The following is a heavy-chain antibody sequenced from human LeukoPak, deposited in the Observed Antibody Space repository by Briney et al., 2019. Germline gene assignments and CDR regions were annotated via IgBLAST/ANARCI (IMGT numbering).Heavy chain of an antibody. V-gene: IGHV3-23*01. CDR3: TKNQILDDTGSWYTY. CDR2: ISDGGGRT. Sequence: PGGAPGLSCGAPGFTFMTYAMSWGRQAPGKGVEGGSGISDGGGRTFYAESVKGRFTVSRDNSRNTLYLRMNSLRAEDTAIYYCTKNQILDDTGSWYTYWGQGTLVTVSS. J-gene: IGHJ4*02. CDR1: GFTFMTYA. D-gene: IGHD6-13*01.